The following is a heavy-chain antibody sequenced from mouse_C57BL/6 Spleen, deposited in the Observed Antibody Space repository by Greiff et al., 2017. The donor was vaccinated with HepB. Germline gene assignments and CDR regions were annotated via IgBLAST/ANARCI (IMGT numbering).Heavy chain of an antibody. CDR1: GYTFTSYT. CDR3: MEYYFDY. J-gene: IGHJ2*01. Sequence: VKLVESGAELARPGASVKMSCKASGYTFTSYTMHWVKQRPGQGLEWIGYINPSSGYTKYNQKFKDKATLTADKSSSTAYMQLSSLTSEDSAVYYCMEYYFDYWGQGTTLTVSS. V-gene: IGHV1-4*01. CDR2: INPSSGYT.